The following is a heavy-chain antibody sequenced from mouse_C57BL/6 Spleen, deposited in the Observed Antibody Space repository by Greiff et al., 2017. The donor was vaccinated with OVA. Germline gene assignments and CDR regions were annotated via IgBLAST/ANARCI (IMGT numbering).Heavy chain of an antibody. CDR1: GFTFTDYY. CDR2: IRNKANGYTK. V-gene: IGHV7-3*01. D-gene: IGHD1-1*02. CDR3: ARYQLSYAMDY. Sequence: EVMLVESGGGLVQPGGSLSLSCAASGFTFTDYYMSWVRQPPGKALEWLGFIRNKANGYTKEYSASVKGLFTISRDNSQSILYLQMNALGAEDSATYYCARYQLSYAMDYWGQGTSVTVSS. J-gene: IGHJ4*01.